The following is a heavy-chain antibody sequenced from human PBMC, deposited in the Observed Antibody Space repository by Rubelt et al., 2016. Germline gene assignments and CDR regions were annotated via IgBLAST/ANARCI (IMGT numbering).Heavy chain of an antibody. D-gene: IGHD4-17*01. V-gene: IGHV2-70*15. CDR3: ARMREYGDYPIYWYFDL. CDR1: GFSLSTSGMC. J-gene: IGHJ2*01. Sequence: QVTLRESGPALVKPTQTLTLTCTFSGFSLSTSGMCVSWIRQPPGKALEWLARIDWDDDKYYSTSLKTRRNISKDTSKNQVVLTMTNMDPVDTATYYCARMREYGDYPIYWYFDLWGRGTLVTVSS. CDR2: IDWDDDK.